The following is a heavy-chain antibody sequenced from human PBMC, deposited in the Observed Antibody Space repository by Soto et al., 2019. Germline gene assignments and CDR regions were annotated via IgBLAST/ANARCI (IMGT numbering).Heavy chain of an antibody. J-gene: IGHJ5*02. Sequence: QVQLVESGGGVVQPGRSLRLSCAASGFTFSSYGMHWVRQAPGKGLEWVAVIWYDGSNKYYADSVKGRFTISRDNSKNTLYLQMNSLRAEDTAVYYCARDSKGYSGYGRWVDPWGQGTLVTVSS. CDR1: GFTFSSYG. V-gene: IGHV3-33*01. CDR2: IWYDGSNK. CDR3: ARDSKGYSGYGRWVDP. D-gene: IGHD5-12*01.